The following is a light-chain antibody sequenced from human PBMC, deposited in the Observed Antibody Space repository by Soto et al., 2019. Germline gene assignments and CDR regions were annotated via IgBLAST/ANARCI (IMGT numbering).Light chain of an antibody. V-gene: IGKV1-27*01. CDR1: QGISNY. CDR3: QKYNSAPWT. Sequence: DIQMTQSPSSLSASVGDRVTITCRASQGISNYLAWYQQQPGKVPKLLIYVASTLQSGAPSRFSGSGSGTDFTLTITRLQPEDVATYYCQKYNSAPWTFGQGTKVEIK. J-gene: IGKJ1*01. CDR2: VAS.